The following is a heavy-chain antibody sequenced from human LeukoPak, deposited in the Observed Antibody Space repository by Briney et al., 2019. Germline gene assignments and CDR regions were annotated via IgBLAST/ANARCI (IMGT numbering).Heavy chain of an antibody. V-gene: IGHV3-9*01. Sequence: GGSLRLSCAASGFTFDDYAMHWVRQASGKGLEWVSGISWNSGSIGYADSVKGRFTISRDNAKNSLYLQMNSLRAEDTALYYCAKDKGFGGDWYYFDYWGQGTLVTVSS. CDR1: GFTFDDYA. CDR2: ISWNSGSI. J-gene: IGHJ4*02. D-gene: IGHD2-21*01. CDR3: AKDKGFGGDWYYFDY.